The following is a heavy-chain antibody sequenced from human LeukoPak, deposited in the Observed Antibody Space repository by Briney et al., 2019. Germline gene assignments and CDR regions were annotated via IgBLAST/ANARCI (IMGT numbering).Heavy chain of an antibody. V-gene: IGHV3-73*01. D-gene: IGHD6-19*01. CDR1: GFTFSGSA. CDR3: TRVGYTSGWPDY. CDR2: IRSKANSYAT. Sequence: EGSLRLSCAASGFTFSGSAMHWVRQASGKGLEWVGRIRSKANSYATAYAASVKGRFTISRDDSKNTAYLQMNSLKTEDTAVYYCTRVGYTSGWPDYWGQGTLVTVSS. J-gene: IGHJ4*02.